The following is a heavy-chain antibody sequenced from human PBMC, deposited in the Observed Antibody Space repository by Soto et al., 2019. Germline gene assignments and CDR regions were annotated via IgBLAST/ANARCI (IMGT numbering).Heavy chain of an antibody. V-gene: IGHV4-59*01. Sequence: SETLSLTCTVSGGSISSYYWSWIRQPPGKGLEWIGYIYYSGSTNYNPSLKSRVTISVDTSKNQFSLKLSSVTAADTAVYYCARDRYSSGWYRIWFDPWGQGTLVTVSS. CDR1: GGSISSYY. J-gene: IGHJ5*02. CDR2: IYYSGST. CDR3: ARDRYSSGWYRIWFDP. D-gene: IGHD6-19*01.